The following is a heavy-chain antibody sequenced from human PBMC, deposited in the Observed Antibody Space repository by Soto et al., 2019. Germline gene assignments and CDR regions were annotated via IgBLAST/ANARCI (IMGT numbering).Heavy chain of an antibody. V-gene: IGHV5-51*01. D-gene: IGHD2-15*01. CDR1: GYSFTRYW. CDR3: ARLKRLVVAATYSYYGMDV. CDR2: IYPAGSDT. J-gene: IGHJ6*02. Sequence: RWQYLKMTCNACGYSFTRYWIRWLPHMLSKGLAWMGIIYPAGSDTRCSPFFQGQVTMSSDKSISTAYLQWSSRNASDTAMYYCARLKRLVVAATYSYYGMDVWGQGTTVPVS.